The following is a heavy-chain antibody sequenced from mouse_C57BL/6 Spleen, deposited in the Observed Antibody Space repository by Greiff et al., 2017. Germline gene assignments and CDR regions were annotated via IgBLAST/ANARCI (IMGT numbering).Heavy chain of an antibody. CDR2: ISSGGSYT. CDR3: ARHVGDYYGNYWAMDY. CDR1: GFTFSSYG. D-gene: IGHD2-1*01. J-gene: IGHJ4*01. V-gene: IGHV5-6*02. Sequence: EVKLVESGGDLVKPGGSLKLSCAASGFTFSSYGMSWVRQTPDKRLEWVATISSGGSYTYYPDSVKGRFTISRDNAKNTLYLQMSSLKSEDTAMYYCARHVGDYYGNYWAMDYWGQGTSVTVSS.